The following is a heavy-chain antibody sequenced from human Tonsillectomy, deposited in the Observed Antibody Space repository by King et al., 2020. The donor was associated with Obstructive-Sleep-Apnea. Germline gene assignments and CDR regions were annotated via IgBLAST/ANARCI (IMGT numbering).Heavy chain of an antibody. J-gene: IGHJ4*02. D-gene: IGHD5-12*01. CDR2: INEHASEK. CDR3: ARAGNVATVDY. V-gene: IGHV3-7*03. CDR1: GFTFSYYW. Sequence: VQLVESGGGLVQPGGSLRLSCTASGFTFSYYWMSWVRQAPGKGLEWVANINEHASEKFYVDSLAGRFTISRDNARNSLFLQLNSLRGDDTAVYYCARAGNVATVDYWGQGTLVTVSS.